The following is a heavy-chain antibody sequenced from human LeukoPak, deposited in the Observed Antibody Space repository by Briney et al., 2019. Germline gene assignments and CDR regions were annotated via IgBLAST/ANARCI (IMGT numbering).Heavy chain of an antibody. CDR3: AREWAAAGTIDY. Sequence: NASETLSLTCTVSGGSISSGGYYWSWIRQHPGKGLEWIGYIYYSGSTYCNPSLKSRVTISVDTSKNQFSLKLSSVTAADTAVYYCAREWAAAGTIDYWGQGTLVTVSS. CDR2: IYYSGST. D-gene: IGHD6-13*01. CDR1: GGSISSGGYY. V-gene: IGHV4-31*03. J-gene: IGHJ4*02.